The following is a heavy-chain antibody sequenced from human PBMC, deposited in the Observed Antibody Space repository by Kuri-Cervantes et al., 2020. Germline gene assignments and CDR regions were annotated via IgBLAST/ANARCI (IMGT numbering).Heavy chain of an antibody. V-gene: IGHV3-30*01. CDR3: ARDIYDSSGYYPDY. Sequence: GESLKISCVASGFTFSTYAMHWVRQAPGKGLEWVAVISYGGSNKYYADSVKGRFTISRDNSKNTLYLQMNSLRAEDTAVYYCARDIYDSSGYYPDYWGQGTLVTVSS. CDR1: GFTFSTYA. D-gene: IGHD3-22*01. CDR2: ISYGGSNK. J-gene: IGHJ4*02.